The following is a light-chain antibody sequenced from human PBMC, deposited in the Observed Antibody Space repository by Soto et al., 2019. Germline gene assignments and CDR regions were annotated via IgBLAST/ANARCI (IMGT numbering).Light chain of an antibody. CDR1: QSVAGY. V-gene: IGKV3-11*01. CDR3: QQRITWPLT. CDR2: DAS. J-gene: IGKJ4*01. Sequence: EIVLTQSPATLSLSPGESASLSCMASQSVAGYLAWYQQKPGQTPRLLIYDASNRATGIPARFSGSGSGTDFTLTISSLEPEDFAVHYCQQRITWPLTFGGGTKVDIK.